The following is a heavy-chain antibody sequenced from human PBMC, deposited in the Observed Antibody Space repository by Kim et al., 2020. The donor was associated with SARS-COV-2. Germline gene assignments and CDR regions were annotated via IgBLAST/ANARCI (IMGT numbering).Heavy chain of an antibody. CDR2: SIT. CDR3: AGSVNYYGY. D-gene: IGHD3-10*01. Sequence: SITDYTDSGKGRFTISRDDGKNSLYLQMNSLRVEDTAKYFCAGSVNYYGYWGQGTLVTVSS. V-gene: IGHV3-7*03. J-gene: IGHJ4*02.